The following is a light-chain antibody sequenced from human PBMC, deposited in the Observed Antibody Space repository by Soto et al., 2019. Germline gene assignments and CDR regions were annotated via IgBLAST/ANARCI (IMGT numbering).Light chain of an antibody. J-gene: IGKJ1*01. CDR1: QSVSSSY. CDR2: GAS. Sequence: EIVLTQSPGPRSFSPGQRASLSCRASQSVSSSYLAWDQQKPGQAPRLLIYGASSSATGIPDRFSGRWSGTDFTLTISRLEPEDFGVYYFQQYGSSPMKVGQGTKVEIK. V-gene: IGKV3-20*01. CDR3: QQYGSSPMK.